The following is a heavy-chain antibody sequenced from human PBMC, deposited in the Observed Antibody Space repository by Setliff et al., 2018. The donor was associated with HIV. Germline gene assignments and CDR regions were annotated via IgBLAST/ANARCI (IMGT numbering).Heavy chain of an antibody. CDR2: ISSYNDNT. CDR3: ARDDVGYCSGGSCYHLFDTFDI. CDR1: GYSFTNYG. V-gene: IGHV1-18*01. D-gene: IGHD2-15*01. J-gene: IGHJ3*02. Sequence: ASVKVSCKASGYSFTNYGISWVRQAPGQGLEWMGWISSYNDNTNYALNLQGRVTMTTDTSTSTAYMELRGLRSDDTAVYYCARDDVGYCSGGSCYHLFDTFDIWGQGTVGTVSS.